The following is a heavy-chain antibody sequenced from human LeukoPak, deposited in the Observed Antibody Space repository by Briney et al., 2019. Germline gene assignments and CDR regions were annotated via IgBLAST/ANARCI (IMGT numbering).Heavy chain of an antibody. Sequence: GGSLRLSCAASGFTFSSYWMSWVRQAPGKGLEWVANIKQDGSEKYYVDSVKGRFTISRDNAKNSLYLQMNSLRAEDTAVYYCARDHDDFWSGYYPHYFDYWGQGTLVTVSS. CDR2: IKQDGSEK. J-gene: IGHJ4*02. V-gene: IGHV3-7*01. CDR1: GFTFSSYW. CDR3: ARDHDDFWSGYYPHYFDY. D-gene: IGHD3-3*01.